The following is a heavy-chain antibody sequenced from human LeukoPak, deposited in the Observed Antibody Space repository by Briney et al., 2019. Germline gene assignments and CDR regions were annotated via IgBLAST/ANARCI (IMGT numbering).Heavy chain of an antibody. CDR1: GGSISTSSYY. D-gene: IGHD3-10*01. CDR3: ATSPLWFGEFSFDY. CDR2: IYYSGST. Sequence: SETLSLTCTVSGGSISTSSYYWGWIRQPPGKGLEWIGSIYYSGSTYYNPSLKSRVTISVDTSKNRFSLKLSSVTAADTAVYYCATSPLWFGEFSFDYWGQGTLVTVSS. V-gene: IGHV4-39*07. J-gene: IGHJ4*02.